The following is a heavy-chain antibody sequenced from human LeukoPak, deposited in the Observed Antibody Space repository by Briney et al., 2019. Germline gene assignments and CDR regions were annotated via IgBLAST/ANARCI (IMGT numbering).Heavy chain of an antibody. CDR1: GGSISSGGYS. D-gene: IGHD1-26*01. CDR2: IYYSGST. CDR3: ARDGRYYYASDI. J-gene: IGHJ3*02. Sequence: PSETLSLTCAVSGGSISSGGYSWSWLRQPPGTGPEWIGYIYYSGSTYYNPSLKSRATISVDTSKNQFSLKLSSVTAADTAVYYCARDGRYYYASDIWGQGTMVTVSS. V-gene: IGHV4-30-4*07.